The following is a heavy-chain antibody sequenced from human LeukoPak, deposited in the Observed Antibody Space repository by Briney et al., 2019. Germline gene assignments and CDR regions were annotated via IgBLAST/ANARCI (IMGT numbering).Heavy chain of an antibody. J-gene: IGHJ5*02. V-gene: IGHV4-38-2*02. CDR1: DYSISSGYY. CDR2: IYHSGSI. CDR3: ARDRPLLGAWSWFDP. Sequence: SETLSLTCSVSDYSISSGYYWGWIRQPPGKGLEWIGTIYHSGSIYYSPSLKSRVTISVDTSKNQFPLKLSSVTAADTAVYYCARDRPLLGAWSWFDPWGQGTLVTVSS. D-gene: IGHD3-3*01.